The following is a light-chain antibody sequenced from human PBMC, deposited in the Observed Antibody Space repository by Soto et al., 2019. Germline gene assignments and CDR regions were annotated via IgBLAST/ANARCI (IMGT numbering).Light chain of an antibody. Sequence: EIVLTQSPGTLSLSPGKRPTLPSRASQRVTTTNLAWNQQKPGQAPRLLIYGASSRATGIPDRFSGSGSGTDFTLTISRLEPEDFAVYYCQHYGSLVLTFGGGTKVEIK. V-gene: IGKV3-20*01. CDR1: QRVTTTN. J-gene: IGKJ4*01. CDR3: QHYGSLVLT. CDR2: GAS.